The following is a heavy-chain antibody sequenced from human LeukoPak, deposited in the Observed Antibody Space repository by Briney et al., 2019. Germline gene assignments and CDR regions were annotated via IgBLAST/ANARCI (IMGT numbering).Heavy chain of an antibody. CDR2: IYYSGST. CDR3: ARFNRNSSGWIDY. J-gene: IGHJ4*02. V-gene: IGHV4-39*07. D-gene: IGHD6-19*01. Sequence: SETLSLTCISGGSISSSSYYWGWIRQPPGKGLEWIGSIYYSGSTYYNPSLKSRVTISVDTSKNQISLKLSSVTAADTAVYYCARFNRNSSGWIDYWGQGTLVTVSS. CDR1: GGSISSSSYY.